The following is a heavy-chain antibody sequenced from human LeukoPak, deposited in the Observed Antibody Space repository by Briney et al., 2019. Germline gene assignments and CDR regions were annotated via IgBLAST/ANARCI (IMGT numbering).Heavy chain of an antibody. CDR3: ASLKNWFDP. Sequence: GASVKVSCKASGYTFTSYGISWVRQAPGQGLEWMGWISAYNGNTNYAQKFQGRVTITADESTSTAYMELSSLRSEDTAVYYCASLKNWFDPWGQGTLVTVSS. CDR1: GYTFTSYG. CDR2: ISAYNGNT. V-gene: IGHV1-18*04. J-gene: IGHJ5*02.